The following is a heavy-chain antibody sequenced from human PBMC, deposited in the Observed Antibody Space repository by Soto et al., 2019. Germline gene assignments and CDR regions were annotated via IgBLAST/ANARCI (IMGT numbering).Heavy chain of an antibody. Sequence: PSETLSLTCTVSGGSISSSSNHWGWIRQPPGKGLEWIGYIYYSENTYYNPSLKSRVTISIDTSKSQFSLKLSSVTAADTAVYYCARRRPDYSYYMDVWGRGTTVTVSS. J-gene: IGHJ6*03. V-gene: IGHV4-39*07. CDR1: GGSISSSSNH. CDR2: IYYSENT. CDR3: ARRRPDYSYYMDV.